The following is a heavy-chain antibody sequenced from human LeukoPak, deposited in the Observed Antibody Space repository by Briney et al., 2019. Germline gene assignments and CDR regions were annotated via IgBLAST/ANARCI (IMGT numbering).Heavy chain of an antibody. D-gene: IGHD5-12*01. V-gene: IGHV4-59*01. CDR2: IYHSGST. Sequence: SETLSLTCTVSGGSISSYYWSWIRQPPGKGLEWIGYIYHSGSTKYNPSLKSRVTISVDTSKNQFSLKMSSVTAADTAVYDCARDGYSGNDGLWGQGTLVTVSS. J-gene: IGHJ4*02. CDR3: ARDGYSGNDGL. CDR1: GGSISSYY.